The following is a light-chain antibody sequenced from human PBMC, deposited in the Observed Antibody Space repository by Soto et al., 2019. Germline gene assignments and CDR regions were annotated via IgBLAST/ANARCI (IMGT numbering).Light chain of an antibody. CDR2: DAS. J-gene: IGKJ5*01. Sequence: EIVLTQSPATMSLSPGERATLSCRASQSVGNYLAWYQQRPGQAPRLLIYDASNRATGIPARFSGSGSGTDFTLTSSSLEPEDCAVYDWQQRGDWPPGATFGQGTRLESK. CDR1: QSVGNY. CDR3: QQRGDWPPGAT. V-gene: IGKV3-11*01.